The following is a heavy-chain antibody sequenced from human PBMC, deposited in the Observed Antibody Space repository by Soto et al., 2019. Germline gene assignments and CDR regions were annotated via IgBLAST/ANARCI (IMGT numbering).Heavy chain of an antibody. V-gene: IGHV3-15*01. J-gene: IGHJ4*02. CDR2: IKSRSEGGTT. CDR3: TAFRRY. CDR1: GFSFSNAW. Sequence: GGSLRLSCAASGFSFSNAWMSWVRQAPGRGLEWVGRIKSRSEGGTTDYAAPVKGRFTISRDDSENTVFLQMNNLKSEDTAVYSCTAFRRYCGQGTLVTGYS.